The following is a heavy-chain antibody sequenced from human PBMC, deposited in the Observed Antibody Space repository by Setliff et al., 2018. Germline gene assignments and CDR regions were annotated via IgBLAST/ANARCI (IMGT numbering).Heavy chain of an antibody. CDR2: IYYSGST. V-gene: IGHV4-39*07. CDR1: GGSISSSSYY. CDR3: ARYLAGEVGISGWFDP. D-gene: IGHD1-26*01. J-gene: IGHJ5*02. Sequence: SETLSLTCTVSGGSISSSSYYWGWIRQPPGKGLEWIGSIYYSGSTYYNPSLKSRVTISVDTSKNQVSLDLTSVTAADTAVYYCARYLAGEVGISGWFDPWGQGTLVTVSS.